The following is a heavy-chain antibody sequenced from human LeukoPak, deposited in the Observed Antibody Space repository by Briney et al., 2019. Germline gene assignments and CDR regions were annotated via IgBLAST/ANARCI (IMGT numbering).Heavy chain of an antibody. CDR2: ISGSGGST. Sequence: GGTLRLSCAASGFTFSSYGMSWVRQAPGKGLEWVSAISGSGGSTYYADSVKGRFTISRDNSKNTLYLHMNSLRAEDTAVYYCATSLEGGWVLYYFDYWGQGTLVTVSS. CDR1: GFTFSSYG. J-gene: IGHJ4*02. CDR3: ATSLEGGWVLYYFDY. D-gene: IGHD6-19*01. V-gene: IGHV3-23*01.